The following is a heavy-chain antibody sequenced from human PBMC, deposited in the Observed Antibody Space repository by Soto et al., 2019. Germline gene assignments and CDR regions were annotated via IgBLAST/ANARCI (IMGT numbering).Heavy chain of an antibody. V-gene: IGHV1-3*01. CDR2: INADNGNT. D-gene: IGHD6-19*01. CDR3: ARYVSSGWDFDY. J-gene: IGHJ4*02. CDR1: GYTFTSYA. Sequence: ASVKVSCKASGYTFTSYAMHWVRQAPGQRLEWMGWINADNGNTKYSQKFQGRVTITRVTSASTGYMELTSQRSEDAAVYYCARYVSSGWDFDYWGQGTLVTVSS.